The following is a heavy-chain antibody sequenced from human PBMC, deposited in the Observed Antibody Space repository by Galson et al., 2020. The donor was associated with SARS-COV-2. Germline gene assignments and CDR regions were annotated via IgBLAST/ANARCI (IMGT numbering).Heavy chain of an antibody. J-gene: IGHJ4*02. CDR3: TRTSLSVGSEIY. CDR1: GYTFTNYA. Sequence: ASVKVSCKTSGYTFTNYAIQWVSQAPGQGLEWVGWINPADGNTRYSEKFQGRITLSRDPSAHTAYMDLYRLTSEDTAVYYCTRTSLSVGSEIYWGQGTLVTVSS. D-gene: IGHD3-10*01. V-gene: IGHV1-3*01. CDR2: INPADGNT.